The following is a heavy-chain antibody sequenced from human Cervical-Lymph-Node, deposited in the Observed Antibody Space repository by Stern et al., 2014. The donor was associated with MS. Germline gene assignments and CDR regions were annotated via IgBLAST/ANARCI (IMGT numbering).Heavy chain of an antibody. Sequence: QVQLVRSGAEVKKPGASVKVSCKASGYTLRIYAMHWVRQAPGQGLQWMGRINGGNGGTKYSQKFQGRVTVTRDTYEDIAYVTLRSLTSEDTAVYYCTTGLSPISFLVRYWGQGTLGTVSA. CDR1: GYTLRIYA. V-gene: IGHV1-3*01. J-gene: IGHJ1*01. D-gene: IGHD3/OR15-3a*01. CDR2: INGGNGGT. CDR3: TTGLSPISFLVRY.